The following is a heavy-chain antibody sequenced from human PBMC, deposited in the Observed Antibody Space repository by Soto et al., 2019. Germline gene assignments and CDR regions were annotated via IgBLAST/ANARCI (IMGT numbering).Heavy chain of an antibody. Sequence: SGPTLVNPPQTLTLTCTFSGFSLSTSGMCVSWIRQPPGKALEWLALIDWDDDKYYSTSLKTRLTISKDTSKNQVVLTMTNMDPVDTATYYCARIAYYYDSSGYEFDYWGQGTLVTVSS. CDR1: GFSLSTSGMC. D-gene: IGHD3-22*01. CDR2: IDWDDDK. CDR3: ARIAYYYDSSGYEFDY. V-gene: IGHV2-70*01. J-gene: IGHJ4*02.